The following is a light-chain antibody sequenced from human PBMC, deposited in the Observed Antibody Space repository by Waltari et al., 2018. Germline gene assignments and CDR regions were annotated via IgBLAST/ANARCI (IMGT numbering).Light chain of an antibody. CDR1: RSDIGKYHS. CDR3: CSDAGSGTYV. V-gene: IGLV2-23*02. CDR2: EVT. J-gene: IGLJ1*01. Sequence: SALTQPASSSASPGQSITIPCTGTRSDIGKYHSVSWYQHLPGKVPTGMISEVTKRPAGVSNRFSGSKSGNTASRTIAGRQADDEAEYYCCSDAGSGTYVFGTGTKLTV.